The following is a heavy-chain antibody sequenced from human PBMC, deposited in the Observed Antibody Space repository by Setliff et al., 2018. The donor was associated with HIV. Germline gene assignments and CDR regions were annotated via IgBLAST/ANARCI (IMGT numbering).Heavy chain of an antibody. Sequence: TLSLTCTVSGGSISSGSYYWSWIRQPAGKGLEWIGRIYTSGSTNYNPSLKSRVTISVDTSKNQFSLKLSSVTAADTAVYYCARGRITIFGVTYYTKDAFDIWGQGTMVTVSS. V-gene: IGHV4-61*02. J-gene: IGHJ3*02. CDR1: GGSISSGSYY. CDR2: IYTSGST. CDR3: ARGRITIFGVTYYTKDAFDI. D-gene: IGHD3-3*01.